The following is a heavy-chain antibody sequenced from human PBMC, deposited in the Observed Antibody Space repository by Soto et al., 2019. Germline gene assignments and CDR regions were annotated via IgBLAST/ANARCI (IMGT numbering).Heavy chain of an antibody. CDR1: GGSISSSSYY. V-gene: IGHV4-39*01. Sequence: SETLSLTCTVSGGSISSSSYYWGWIRQPPGKGLEWIGSIYYSGSTYYNPSLKSRVTISVDTSKNQFSLKLSSVTAADTAVYYCARHLTYYYDSSGYLTKNDVFDIGGQGKMVTVSS. CDR3: ARHLTYYYDSSGYLTKNDVFDI. J-gene: IGHJ3*02. CDR2: IYYSGST. D-gene: IGHD3-22*01.